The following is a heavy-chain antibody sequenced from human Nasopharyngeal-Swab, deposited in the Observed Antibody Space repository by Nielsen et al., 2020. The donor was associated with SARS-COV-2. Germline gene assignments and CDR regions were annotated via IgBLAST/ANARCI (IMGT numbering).Heavy chain of an antibody. Sequence: GSLRLSCAVYGGSFSGYYWAWVRQSPGKGLEWIGEINPSGITKYNPSLKSRVTLSVDTSKNQFSLRLNSVTAADTAVYYCARAMIRGEWDYWGQGNLVTVSS. CDR1: GGSFSGYY. D-gene: IGHD3-10*01. CDR2: INPSGIT. J-gene: IGHJ4*02. CDR3: ARAMIRGEWDY. V-gene: IGHV4-34*01.